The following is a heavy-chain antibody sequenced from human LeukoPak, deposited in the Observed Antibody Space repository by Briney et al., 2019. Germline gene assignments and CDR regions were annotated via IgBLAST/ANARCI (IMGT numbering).Heavy chain of an antibody. CDR2: IYHSGST. CDR1: GGSIGSSNW. J-gene: IGHJ4*02. D-gene: IGHD6-19*01. Sequence: SGTLSLTCAVSGGSIGSSNWWSWVRQPPGKGLEWIGEIYHSGSTNYNPSLKSRVTISVDKSKNQFSLKLSSVTAADTAVYYCATGYSSGWLLFDYWGQGTLVTVSP. CDR3: ATGYSSGWLLFDY. V-gene: IGHV4-4*02.